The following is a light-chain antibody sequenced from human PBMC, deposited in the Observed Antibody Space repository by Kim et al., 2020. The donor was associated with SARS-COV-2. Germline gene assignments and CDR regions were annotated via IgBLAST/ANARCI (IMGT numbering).Light chain of an antibody. J-gene: IGLJ2*01. CDR2: QDS. Sequence: SYELTQPPSVSVSPGQTASITCSGDKLGDKYACWYQQKPGQSPVLVIYQDSKRPSGIPERFSGSNSGNTATLTISGTQAMDGADYYCQAWDSGVVFGGGTQLTVL. CDR3: QAWDSGVV. V-gene: IGLV3-1*01. CDR1: KLGDKY.